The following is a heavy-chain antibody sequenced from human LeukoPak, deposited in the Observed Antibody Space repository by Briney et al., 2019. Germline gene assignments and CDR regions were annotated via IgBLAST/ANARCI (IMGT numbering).Heavy chain of an antibody. CDR3: ARAKGENGVVPEDAFDI. Sequence: SVKVSCKASGGTFSSYAISWVRQAPGQGLEWMGGIIPIFGTANYAQKFQGRVTITADESTSTAYMELSSLRSEDTAVYYCARAKGENGVVPEDAFDIWGQGTMVTVSS. V-gene: IGHV1-69*13. J-gene: IGHJ3*02. CDR1: GGTFSSYA. D-gene: IGHD3-3*01. CDR2: IIPIFGTA.